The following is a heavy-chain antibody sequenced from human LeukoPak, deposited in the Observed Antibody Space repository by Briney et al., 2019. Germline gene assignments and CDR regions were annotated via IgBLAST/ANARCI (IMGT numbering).Heavy chain of an antibody. CDR3: ARDPPSTTTLDY. Sequence: ASVKVSCKASGYTFIDYYIHWVRQAPGQGLEWLGWINLNSGATKYAQNLQGRFTMTRDTSISTAYMELSRLNSDDTAVYYCARDPPSTTTLDYWGQGTPVTVSS. J-gene: IGHJ4*02. CDR2: INLNSGAT. V-gene: IGHV1-2*02. CDR1: GYTFIDYY. D-gene: IGHD1-1*01.